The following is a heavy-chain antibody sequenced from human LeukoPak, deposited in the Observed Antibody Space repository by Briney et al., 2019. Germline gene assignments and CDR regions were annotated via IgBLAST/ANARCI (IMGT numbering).Heavy chain of an antibody. CDR3: AGQPVVVPAAMGYYYYGMDV. CDR1: GGSISSYY. J-gene: IGHJ6*04. V-gene: IGHV4-59*01. Sequence: SETLSLTCTVSGGSISSYYWSWIRQPPGKGLEWIGYIYYSGSTNYNPSLTSRVTISVDTSKNQFSLKLSSVTAADPAVYYCAGQPVVVPAAMGYYYYGMDVWGKGTTVTVSS. CDR2: IYYSGST. D-gene: IGHD2-2*01.